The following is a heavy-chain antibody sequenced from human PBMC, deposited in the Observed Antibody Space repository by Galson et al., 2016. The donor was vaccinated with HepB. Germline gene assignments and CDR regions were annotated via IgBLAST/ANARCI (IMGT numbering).Heavy chain of an antibody. CDR2: IYYSGST. V-gene: IGHV4-39*01. CDR1: GGSISSSSYY. D-gene: IGHD5-18*01. Sequence: SETLTLTCTVSGGSISSSSYYWGWIRQPPGKGLEWIGSIYYSGSTYYNPSLQSRVTISVDTSKNQFPLKMSSVTAADTAVCYCARRFRYTYGPPYGMDVWGQGTMVTVSS. CDR3: ARRFRYTYGPPYGMDV. J-gene: IGHJ6*02.